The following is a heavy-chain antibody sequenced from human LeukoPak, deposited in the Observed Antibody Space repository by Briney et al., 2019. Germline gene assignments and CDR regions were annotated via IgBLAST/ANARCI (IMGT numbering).Heavy chain of an antibody. CDR3: AREGPGRPIDY. J-gene: IGHJ4*02. D-gene: IGHD1-26*01. Sequence: GGSLRLSCAASGFTVSSNYMSWVRQAPGKGLEWVSVIYSGGSTYSADSVKGRFTISRDNPKNTLFLQMNSLRAEDTAVYYCAREGPGRPIDYWGQGTLVTVSS. CDR2: IYSGGST. V-gene: IGHV3-66*01. CDR1: GFTVSSNY.